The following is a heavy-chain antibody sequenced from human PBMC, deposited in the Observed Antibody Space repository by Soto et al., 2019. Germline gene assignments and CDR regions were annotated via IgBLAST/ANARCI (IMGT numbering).Heavy chain of an antibody. CDR1: GGSISSPNFY. CDR2: IYYNGTT. J-gene: IGHJ3*02. V-gene: IGHV4-31*03. Sequence: SETLSLTCTVSGGSISSPNFYWSWIRQHPGKGLEWIGHIYYNGTTYYNPTLKSRVSISVDTSKNQFSLKLSSVTAADMAVYYCARQQWLVLNAFEIWGQGTMVTVSS. CDR3: ARQQWLVLNAFEI. D-gene: IGHD6-19*01.